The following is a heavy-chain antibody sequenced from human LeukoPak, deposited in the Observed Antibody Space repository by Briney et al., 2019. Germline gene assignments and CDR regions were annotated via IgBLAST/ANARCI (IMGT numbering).Heavy chain of an antibody. V-gene: IGHV4-39*01. CDR1: GFTFSHYY. D-gene: IGHD3-3*01. CDR3: ARHRLEGDTFDI. J-gene: IGHJ3*02. CDR2: KYYSGDT. Sequence: GSLRLSCAASGFTFSHYYMSWVRQAPGKGLEWIGSKYYSGDTYYSPSLKSRVTISVDTSRNKFALKLNSVTAADTAVYFCARHRLEGDTFDIWGQGTKVTVSS.